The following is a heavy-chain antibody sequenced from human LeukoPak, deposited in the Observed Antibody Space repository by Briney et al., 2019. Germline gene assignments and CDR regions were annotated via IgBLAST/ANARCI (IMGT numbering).Heavy chain of an antibody. Sequence: PSETLSLTCAVYGGSFSGYYWSWIRQPPGKGLEWIGEINHSGSTNYNPSLKSRVTISVDTSKNQFSLKLSSVTAADTAAYYCARIVVVPAAPKQTGWFDPWGQGTLVTVSS. CDR1: GGSFSGYY. CDR2: INHSGST. V-gene: IGHV4-34*01. D-gene: IGHD2-2*01. J-gene: IGHJ5*02. CDR3: ARIVVVPAAPKQTGWFDP.